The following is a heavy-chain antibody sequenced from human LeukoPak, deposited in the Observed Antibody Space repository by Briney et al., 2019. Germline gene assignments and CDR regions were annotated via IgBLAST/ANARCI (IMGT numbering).Heavy chain of an antibody. D-gene: IGHD2-2*01. J-gene: IGHJ4*02. Sequence: GGSLRLSCAASGFTFSTYAMSWVRQAPGKGLEWVSAISGSGGSTYYADSVKGRFTISRDNSKNTLYLQMNSLRAEDTAVYYCAKDRYQLLYFDYWGQGTLVTVSS. CDR3: AKDRYQLLYFDY. V-gene: IGHV3-23*01. CDR1: GFTFSTYA. CDR2: ISGSGGST.